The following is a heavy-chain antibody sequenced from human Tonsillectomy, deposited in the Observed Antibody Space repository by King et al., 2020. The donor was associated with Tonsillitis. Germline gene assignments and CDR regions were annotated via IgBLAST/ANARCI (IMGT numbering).Heavy chain of an antibody. D-gene: IGHD2-21*02. CDR1: QFTFSSYT. V-gene: IGHV3-21*01. Sequence: VQLVESGGGLVKPGGSLRLSCAASQFTFSSYTMNWVRQAPGKGLEWVSSISRSSSYIYYADSVKGRFTISRDNAKNTLYLQLNSLRAEDTAVYYCASRCLWPYCSGDPVDYWGQGTLVTVSS. J-gene: IGHJ4*02. CDR3: ASRCLWPYCSGDPVDY. CDR2: ISRSSSYI.